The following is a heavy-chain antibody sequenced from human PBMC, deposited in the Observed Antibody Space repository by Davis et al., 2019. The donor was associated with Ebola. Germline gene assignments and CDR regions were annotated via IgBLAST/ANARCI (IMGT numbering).Heavy chain of an antibody. J-gene: IGHJ5*02. CDR2: ISAYNGNT. D-gene: IGHD3-3*01. CDR1: GYTFVTYY. CDR3: ARDYDFWSGYYRTNWFDP. V-gene: IGHV1-18*01. Sequence: ASVKVSCKASGYTFVTYYMYWVRQAPGQGLEWMGWISAYNGNTNYAQKLQGRVTMTTDTSTSTAYMELSRLRSDDTAVYYCARDYDFWSGYYRTNWFDPWGQGTLVTVSS.